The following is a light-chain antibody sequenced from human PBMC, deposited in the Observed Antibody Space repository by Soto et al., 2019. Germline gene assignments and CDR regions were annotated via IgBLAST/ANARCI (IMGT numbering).Light chain of an antibody. V-gene: IGLV2-11*01. CDR2: DVS. J-gene: IGLJ3*02. Sequence: QSVLTQPRSVSGSPGQSVTISCTGTSSDVGGYNYVSWYQQHPGKAPKLMIYDVSKRPSGVPDRFSGSKSGNTASLTISGLQAEDEADYYCCSYAGSLGVFGGGTTLTVL. CDR1: SSDVGGYNY. CDR3: CSYAGSLGV.